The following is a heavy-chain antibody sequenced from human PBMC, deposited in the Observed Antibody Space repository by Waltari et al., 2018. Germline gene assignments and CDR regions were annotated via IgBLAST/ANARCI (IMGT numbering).Heavy chain of an antibody. Sequence: VQLQESGPGLVKPSQTLSLTCTVSGGSFSSSDYYWSWLRQPPGKGLEWIGYIYYSGSTYFNPSLKSRGTILVDASKNRFSLTLNSVTAADTAVYYCAISSGWNAFDVWGQGTMVTVFS. J-gene: IGHJ3*01. CDR3: AISSGWNAFDV. CDR1: GGSFSSSDYY. CDR2: IYYSGST. D-gene: IGHD6-19*01. V-gene: IGHV4-30-4*08.